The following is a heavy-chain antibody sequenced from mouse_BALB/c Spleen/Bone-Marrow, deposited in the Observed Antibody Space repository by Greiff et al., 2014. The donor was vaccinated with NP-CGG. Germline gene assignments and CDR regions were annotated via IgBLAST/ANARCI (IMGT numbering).Heavy chain of an antibody. CDR2: INPNTGYT. CDR3: ARGGYYGSAMDY. D-gene: IGHD1-1*01. V-gene: IGHV1-7*01. J-gene: IGHJ4*01. CDR1: GYTFTSYW. Sequence: ESGAELAKPGASVKMSCKASGYTFTSYWMHWVKQRPGQGLEWIGYINPNTGYTEYNQKFKDKATLTADKSSSTAYMQLSSLTSEDSAVYYCARGGYYGSAMDYWGQGTSVTVSS.